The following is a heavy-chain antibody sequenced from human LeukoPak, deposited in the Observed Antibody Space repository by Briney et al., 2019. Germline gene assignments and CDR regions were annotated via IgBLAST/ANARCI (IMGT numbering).Heavy chain of an antibody. CDR3: ARERRYDFWSGYQRAFDI. V-gene: IGHV4-59*12. CDR2: IYYSGST. J-gene: IGHJ3*02. D-gene: IGHD3-3*01. CDR1: GGSISNYY. Sequence: SETLSLTCTVSGGSISNYYWSWIRQPPGKGLEWIGYIYYSGSTNYNPSLKSRVTMSVDTSKDQFSLKLSSVTAADTAVYYCARERRYDFWSGYQRAFDIWGQGTMVTVSS.